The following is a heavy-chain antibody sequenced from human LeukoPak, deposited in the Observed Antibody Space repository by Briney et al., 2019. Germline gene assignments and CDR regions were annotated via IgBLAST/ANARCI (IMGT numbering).Heavy chain of an antibody. CDR2: INHSGST. J-gene: IGHJ6*02. D-gene: IGHD3-3*01. V-gene: IGHV4-39*07. CDR1: GGSISSGGYY. CDR3: ARAPPVLRLYYGMDV. Sequence: KASETLSLTCTVSGGSISSGGYYWSWIRQPPGKGLEWIGEINHSGSTNYNPSLKSRVTISVDTSKNQFSLKLSSVTAADTAVYYCARAPPVLRLYYGMDVWGQGTTVTVSS.